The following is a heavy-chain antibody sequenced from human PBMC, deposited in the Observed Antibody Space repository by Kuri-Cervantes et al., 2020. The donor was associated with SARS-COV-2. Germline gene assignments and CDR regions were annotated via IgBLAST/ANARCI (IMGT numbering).Heavy chain of an antibody. J-gene: IGHJ1*01. CDR1: GGSISSYY. CDR3: ARNRVVSPSRFQH. Sequence: SETLSLTCSVSGGSISSYYWGWIRQPPGKGLEWIGSIYYSGSTYYNPSLKSRVTISVDTSKNQFSLKLSSVTAADTAVYYCARNRVVSPSRFQHWGQGTLVTVSS. CDR2: IYYSGST. V-gene: IGHV4-39*07. D-gene: IGHD4-23*01.